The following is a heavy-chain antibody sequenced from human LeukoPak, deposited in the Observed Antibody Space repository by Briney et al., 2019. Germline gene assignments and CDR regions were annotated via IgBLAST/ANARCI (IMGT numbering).Heavy chain of an antibody. CDR3: AREGNGSGTQELYSGVYFDY. D-gene: IGHD3-10*01. V-gene: IGHV4-30-4*08. CDR1: GASVSSGDYY. Sequence: PSQTLSLTCTVSGASVSSGDYYWSWIRQPPGKGLEWIGYIYYSGSTYYNPSLKSRVTISVDTSKNQFSLKLSSVTAADTAVYYCAREGNGSGTQELYSGVYFDYWGQGTLVTVSS. CDR2: IYYSGST. J-gene: IGHJ4*02.